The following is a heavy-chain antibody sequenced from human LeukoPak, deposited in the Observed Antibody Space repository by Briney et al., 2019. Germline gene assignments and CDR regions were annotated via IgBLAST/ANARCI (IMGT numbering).Heavy chain of an antibody. D-gene: IGHD6-13*01. V-gene: IGHV3-15*01. J-gene: IGHJ4*02. CDR3: TTVGSSWNFDY. CDR1: GFSFSNAW. CDR2: IKSKSNGGTI. Sequence: GGSLRLSCAASGFSFSNAWMTWVRQAPGKGLEWIARIKSKSNGGTIDYAAPVKGRFTISRDDSKDTLYLQMNSLKIEDAAVYYCTTVGSSWNFDYWGQGTLVTISS.